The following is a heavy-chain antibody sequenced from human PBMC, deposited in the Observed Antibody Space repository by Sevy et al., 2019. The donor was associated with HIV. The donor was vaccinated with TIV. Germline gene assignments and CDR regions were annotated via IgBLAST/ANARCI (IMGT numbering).Heavy chain of an antibody. Sequence: SETLSLTCAVSGYSISNGYYWGCIRQPPGKGLEWIGTIYHSGSTYYNPSLKSRVTISVDTSKNQFSLELSSVTAADTAVYYCARHSGWNSYHYMDVWGKGTTVTVSS. CDR1: GYSISNGYY. V-gene: IGHV4-38-2*01. CDR3: ARHSGWNSYHYMDV. CDR2: IYHSGST. D-gene: IGHD6-25*01. J-gene: IGHJ6*03.